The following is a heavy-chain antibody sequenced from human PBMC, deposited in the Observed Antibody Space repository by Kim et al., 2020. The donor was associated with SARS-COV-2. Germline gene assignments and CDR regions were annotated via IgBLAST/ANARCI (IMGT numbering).Heavy chain of an antibody. D-gene: IGHD5-12*01. V-gene: IGHV3-7*03. CDR2: INGEGSGK. Sequence: GGSLRLSCEASGFTFNSYWMNWVRQAPGKGLEWVANINGEGSGKHYLDSVKGRFTISRDNAKSSLYLEMNSLRVEDTAMYYCARRGTPGGYGAYDYWGQGTLVTVSS. J-gene: IGHJ4*02. CDR1: GFTFNSYW. CDR3: ARRGTPGGYGAYDY.